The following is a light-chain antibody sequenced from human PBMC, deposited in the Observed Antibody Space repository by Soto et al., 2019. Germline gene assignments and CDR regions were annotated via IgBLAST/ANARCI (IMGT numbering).Light chain of an antibody. Sequence: QSVLTQPASVSGSPGQSITISCTGTSSDVGGYNYVSWYQQHPGKAPKLMIYEVSNRPSGVSNRFSGSKSGNTASLTISGLQDEEEDDYYCSSYTSSSTLVFGTGTKLTVL. CDR3: SSYTSSSTLV. CDR1: SSDVGGYNY. V-gene: IGLV2-14*01. J-gene: IGLJ1*01. CDR2: EVS.